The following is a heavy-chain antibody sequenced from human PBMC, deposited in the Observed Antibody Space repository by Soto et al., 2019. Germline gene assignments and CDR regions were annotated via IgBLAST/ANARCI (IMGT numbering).Heavy chain of an antibody. Sequence: EVQLVESGGGLVQPGRSLRLSCAASGFTFDDYAMHWVRQAPGKGLEWVSGISWNSGSIGYADSVKGRFTISRDNDKNSLYLQMNSLRAEDTALYYCAKEGTYCSGGSCPFDYWGQGTLVTVSS. J-gene: IGHJ4*02. CDR1: GFTFDDYA. D-gene: IGHD2-15*01. CDR2: ISWNSGSI. V-gene: IGHV3-9*01. CDR3: AKEGTYCSGGSCPFDY.